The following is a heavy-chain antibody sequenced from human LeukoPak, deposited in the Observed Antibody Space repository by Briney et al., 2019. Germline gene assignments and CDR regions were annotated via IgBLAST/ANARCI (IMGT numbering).Heavy chain of an antibody. Sequence: GSLRLSCAASGFTFSSYGMHWVRQAPGKGLEWVAVIWYGGSNKYYADSVKGRFTISRDNSKNTLYLQMNSLRADDTAVYYCARTGDLPYFDLWGRGTLVTVSS. D-gene: IGHD7-27*01. V-gene: IGHV3-33*08. J-gene: IGHJ2*01. CDR1: GFTFSSYG. CDR2: IWYGGSNK. CDR3: ARTGDLPYFDL.